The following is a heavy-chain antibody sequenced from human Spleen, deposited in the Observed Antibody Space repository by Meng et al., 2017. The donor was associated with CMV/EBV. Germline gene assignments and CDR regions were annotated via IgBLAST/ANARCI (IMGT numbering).Heavy chain of an antibody. CDR2: IYSGGST. CDR1: GFTVSSNY. J-gene: IGHJ3*02. V-gene: IGHV3-53*01. CDR3: TRLLYDFWSGYWDESTNAFDI. Sequence: GESLKISCAASGFTVSSNYMSWVRQAPGKGLEWVSVIYSGGSTYYADSVKGRFTISRDNSKNTLYLQMNSLRAEDTAVYYCTRLLYDFWSGYWDESTNAFDIWGQGTMVTVSS. D-gene: IGHD3-3*01.